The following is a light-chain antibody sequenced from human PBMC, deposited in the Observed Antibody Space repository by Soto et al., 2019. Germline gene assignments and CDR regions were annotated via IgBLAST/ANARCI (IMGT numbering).Light chain of an antibody. J-gene: IGKJ2*01. CDR1: QSVSSN. CDR2: GAS. V-gene: IGKV3-15*01. Sequence: EIVMTQSPANLSVSPGERATLSCRASQSVSSNLAWYQQKPGQGPRLLIYGASTRATSIPARFSGSGSGTDFTLTINSLQSEDFAVYYCQQYNTWPPYTFGQGTKLEIK. CDR3: QQYNTWPPYT.